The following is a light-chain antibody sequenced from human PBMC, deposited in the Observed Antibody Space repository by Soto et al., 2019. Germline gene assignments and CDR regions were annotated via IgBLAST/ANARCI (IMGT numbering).Light chain of an antibody. Sequence: EIVMTQSPATLSVSPGERATLSCSASQSVSSNLAWYHQKPGQAPRLLIYGASSRATGIPDRFSGSGSGTDFTLTISRLEPEDFAVYYCQQYGSSPQTFGQGTKVDI. CDR3: QQYGSSPQT. CDR2: GAS. J-gene: IGKJ1*01. CDR1: QSVSSN. V-gene: IGKV3-20*01.